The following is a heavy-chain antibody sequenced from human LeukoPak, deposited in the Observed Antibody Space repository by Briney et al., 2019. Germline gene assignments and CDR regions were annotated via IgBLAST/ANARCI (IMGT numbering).Heavy chain of an antibody. CDR3: ARVIGSYGDSAY. D-gene: IGHD3-16*01. J-gene: IGHJ4*02. CDR2: ISSTRSAI. CDR1: GFTFSSYS. V-gene: IGHV3-48*04. Sequence: GGSLTLSCAASGFTFSSYSMNGLRQAPGKGLEWLSYISSTRSAIYYADSLKGGFTISRDNARNSLYLQMDSLRAEDTAVYYCARVIGSYGDSAYWGQGTLVTVSS.